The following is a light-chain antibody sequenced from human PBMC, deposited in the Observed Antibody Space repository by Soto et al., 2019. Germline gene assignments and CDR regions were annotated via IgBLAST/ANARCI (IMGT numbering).Light chain of an antibody. J-gene: IGKJ4*01. V-gene: IGKV3-11*01. CDR3: QQRSNWRVT. Sequence: EIVLTQSPATLSLSPGERGTLSCRASESVTDYLAWYQQKPGQAPRLLVYDVSNRAAGIPTRFSGGGSGTDFTLTISSLEPEDFAVYYCQQRSNWRVTFGGGTKVDIK. CDR2: DVS. CDR1: ESVTDY.